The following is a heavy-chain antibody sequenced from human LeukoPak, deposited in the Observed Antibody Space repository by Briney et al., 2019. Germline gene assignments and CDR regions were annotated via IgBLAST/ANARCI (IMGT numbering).Heavy chain of an antibody. D-gene: IGHD5-24*01. CDR3: AASATGL. J-gene: IGHJ4*02. Sequence: PGGSLRLSCAASGFTFDDYAMHWVRQAPGKGLEWVSGISWNSGSIGYADSVKGRFTISRDNAKNSLYLQMNSLRAEDTALYYCAASATGLWSQGTLVTVSS. CDR2: ISWNSGSI. V-gene: IGHV3-9*01. CDR1: GFTFDDYA.